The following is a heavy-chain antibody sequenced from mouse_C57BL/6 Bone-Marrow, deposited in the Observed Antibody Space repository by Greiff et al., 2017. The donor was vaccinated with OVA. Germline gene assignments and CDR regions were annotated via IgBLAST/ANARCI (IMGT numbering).Heavy chain of an antibody. V-gene: IGHV14-2*01. Sequence: VQLQQSGAELVKPGASVKLSCTASGFNIKDYYMHWVKQRTEQGLEWIGRIDPEDGETKYAPNFQGKATITADTSSNTAYLQLSSLTSEDTAVYYGAKGYYCTLDYWGQGTTLTVTS. J-gene: IGHJ2*01. CDR1: GFNIKDYY. D-gene: IGHD2-3*01. CDR2: IDPEDGET. CDR3: AKGYYCTLDY.